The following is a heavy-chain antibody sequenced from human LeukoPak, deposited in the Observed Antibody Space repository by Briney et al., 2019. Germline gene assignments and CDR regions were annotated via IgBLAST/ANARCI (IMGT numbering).Heavy chain of an antibody. CDR3: ARAPYGSGSYYNPPFDY. D-gene: IGHD3-10*01. V-gene: IGHV5-51*01. CDR1: GYSFSNYW. CDR2: IYPGDSNT. J-gene: IGHJ4*02. Sequence: GESLKISCEGSGYSFSNYWIGWVRQMPGKGLEWMGIIYPGDSNTRYSPSFQGQVTISADKSISTAYLQWSSLKASDTAMYYCARAPYGSGSYYNPPFDYWGQGTLVTVSS.